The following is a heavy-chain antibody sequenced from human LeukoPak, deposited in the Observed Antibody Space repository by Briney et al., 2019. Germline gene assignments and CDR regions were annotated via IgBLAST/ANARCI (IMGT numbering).Heavy chain of an antibody. CDR1: GGSISSYY. J-gene: IGHJ4*02. V-gene: IGHV4-59*01. CDR2: TYYSGRT. D-gene: IGHD2-21*02. Sequence: SETLSLTCTVSGGSISSYYWSWIRQPPGKGLEWIGYTYYSGRTNYNPSLKSRVTISVDTSKNQFSLKPSSETAADTAVYYCARHSIYCGGDCYSASFDYWGQGTLVTVSS. CDR3: ARHSIYCGGDCYSASFDY.